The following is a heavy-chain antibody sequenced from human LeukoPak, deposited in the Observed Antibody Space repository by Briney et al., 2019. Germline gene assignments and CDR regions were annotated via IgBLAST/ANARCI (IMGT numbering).Heavy chain of an antibody. D-gene: IGHD3-9*01. CDR1: GGSFSGYY. Sequence: SETLSLTCAVYGGSFSGYYWSWIRQPPGKGLEWIGEINHSGSTNYNPSLKSRVTISVDTSKNQFSLKLSSVTAADTAVYYCARVQTGYGAANWFDPWGQGTLVTVSS. CDR2: INHSGST. J-gene: IGHJ5*02. V-gene: IGHV4-34*01. CDR3: ARVQTGYGAANWFDP.